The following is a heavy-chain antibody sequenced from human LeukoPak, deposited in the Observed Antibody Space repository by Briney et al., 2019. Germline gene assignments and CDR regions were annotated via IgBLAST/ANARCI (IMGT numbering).Heavy chain of an antibody. Sequence: SETLSLTCTVSGGSISSYYWSWIRQPAGKGLEWIGRIYTSGSTNYNPSLKSRVTMSVDTSKNQFSLKLSSVTAADTAVYYCARAARYSYGGYYYYYMDVWGKGTTVTISS. V-gene: IGHV4-4*07. D-gene: IGHD5-18*01. J-gene: IGHJ6*03. CDR1: GGSISSYY. CDR3: ARAARYSYGGYYYYYMDV. CDR2: IYTSGST.